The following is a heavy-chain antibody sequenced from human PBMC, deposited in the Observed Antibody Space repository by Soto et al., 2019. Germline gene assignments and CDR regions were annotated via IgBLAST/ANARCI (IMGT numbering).Heavy chain of an antibody. CDR2: IYYSGST. J-gene: IGHJ4*02. CDR3: ARQAARGFWSGHYRNMEFDY. V-gene: IGHV4-39*01. CDR1: GGPISSSSYY. Sequence: SETLSLTCTVSGGPISSSSYYWGWIRQPPGKGLEWIGSIYYSGSTYYNPSLKSRVTISVDTSKNQFSLKLSSVTAADTAVYYCARQAARGFWSGHYRNMEFDYWGQGTLVTVSS. D-gene: IGHD3-3*01.